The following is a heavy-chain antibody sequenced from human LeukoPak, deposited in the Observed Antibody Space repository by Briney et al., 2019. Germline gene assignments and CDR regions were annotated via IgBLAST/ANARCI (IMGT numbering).Heavy chain of an antibody. Sequence: ASVKVSCKASGYTFTSYYMHWVRQAPGQGLEWMGIINPSGGSTSYAQKFQGRVTMTRDMSTSTVYMELSSLRSEDTAVYYCARDGSSYYDFWSGLGGHYYYYYMDVWGKGTTVTVSS. CDR2: INPSGGST. CDR3: ARDGSSYYDFWSGLGGHYYYYYMDV. J-gene: IGHJ6*03. V-gene: IGHV1-46*01. CDR1: GYTFTSYY. D-gene: IGHD3-3*01.